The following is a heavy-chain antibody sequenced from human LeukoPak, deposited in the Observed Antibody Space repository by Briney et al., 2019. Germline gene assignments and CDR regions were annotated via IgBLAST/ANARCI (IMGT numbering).Heavy chain of an antibody. J-gene: IGHJ6*04. CDR2: ISSRGSTI. V-gene: IGHV3-48*03. CDR3: ARDKCSSTSCYDV. Sequence: GGSLRLSCAASGFTFSSYEMNWVRQAPGKGLEWVSYISSRGSTIYYADSVKGRFTISRDNAKNSLYLQMNSLRAEGTAVYYCARDKCSSTSCYDVWGKGTTVTVSS. D-gene: IGHD2-2*01. CDR1: GFTFSSYE.